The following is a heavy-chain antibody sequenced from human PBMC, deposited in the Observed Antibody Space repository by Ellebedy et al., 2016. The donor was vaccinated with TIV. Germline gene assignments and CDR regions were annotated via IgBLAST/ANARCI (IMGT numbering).Heavy chain of an antibody. CDR1: GFIFSRYA. CDR3: ARNQHPFFGPGTYWSEF. Sequence: GESLKISCAASGFIFSRYAMSWVRQAPGKGLEWVSAISGSGVTTHFADSVKGRFTMSRDSSRSTLFLQMNILRAEDTAVYFCARNQHPFFGPGTYWSEFWGLGVLVTVAS. J-gene: IGHJ4*02. D-gene: IGHD3-10*01. V-gene: IGHV3-23*01. CDR2: ISGSGVTT.